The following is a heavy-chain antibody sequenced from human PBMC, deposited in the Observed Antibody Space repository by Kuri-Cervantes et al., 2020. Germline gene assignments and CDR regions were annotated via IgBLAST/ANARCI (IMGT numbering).Heavy chain of an antibody. CDR2: IWYDGSNK. J-gene: IGHJ5*02. V-gene: IGHV3-33*08. Sequence: GESLKISCAASGFTFSSYAMHWVRQAPGKGLEWVAVIWYDGSNKYYADSVKGRFTISRDNSKNTLYLQMNSLRAEDTAVYYCAREYYDFWSGYSPLRGGFDPWGQGTLVTVSS. CDR3: AREYYDFWSGYSPLRGGFDP. D-gene: IGHD3-3*01. CDR1: GFTFSSYA.